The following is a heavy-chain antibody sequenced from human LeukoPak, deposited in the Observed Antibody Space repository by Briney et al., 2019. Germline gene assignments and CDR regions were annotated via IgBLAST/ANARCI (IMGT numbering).Heavy chain of an antibody. J-gene: IGHJ4*02. CDR3: GRVIAGAIDY. D-gene: IGHD6-13*01. CDR2: INLDGSER. CDR1: GFTLSGHS. Sequence: GGSLRPSCAASGFTLSGHSMTWVRQAPGKGLEWVANINLDGSERFYVDSEKGRFTISRDNADTSMYLQMNSLRAEDTAVYYCGRVIAGAIDYWGQGTLVTVSS. V-gene: IGHV3-7*01.